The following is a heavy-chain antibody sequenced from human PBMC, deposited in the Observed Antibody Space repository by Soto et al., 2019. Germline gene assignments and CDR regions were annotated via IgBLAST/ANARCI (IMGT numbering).Heavy chain of an antibody. V-gene: IGHV1-69*01. CDR3: ARDWGLGGATNYYYGMDV. J-gene: IGHJ6*02. Sequence: QVQLVQSGAEVKKPGSSVKVSCKASGGTFSSYAISWVRQAPGQGLEWMGGIIPIFGTANYAQKFQGRVTITADESTSTAYMELRSLRSEDTAVYYCARDWGLGGATNYYYGMDVWGQGTTVTVSS. D-gene: IGHD7-27*01. CDR1: GGTFSSYA. CDR2: IIPIFGTA.